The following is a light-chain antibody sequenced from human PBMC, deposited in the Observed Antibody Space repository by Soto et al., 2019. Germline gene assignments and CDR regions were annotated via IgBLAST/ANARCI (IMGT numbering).Light chain of an antibody. V-gene: IGLV1-40*01. CDR3: QSFDSSLSGYV. Sequence: QSALTQPPSVSGAPGQRVTISCTGSRPNIGAGYDVHWYQQLPGTAPKLLIYGNTNRPSGVPDRFSGSKSGTSASLAITGLQAEDEADYYCQSFDSSLSGYVFGTGTKVTVL. CDR1: RPNIGAGYD. CDR2: GNT. J-gene: IGLJ1*01.